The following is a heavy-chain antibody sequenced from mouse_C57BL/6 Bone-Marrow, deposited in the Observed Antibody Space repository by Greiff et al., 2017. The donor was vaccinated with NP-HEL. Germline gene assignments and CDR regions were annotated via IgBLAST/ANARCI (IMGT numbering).Heavy chain of an antibody. Sequence: QVQLQQSDAELVKPGASVKISCKVSGYTFTDHTIHWMKQRPGQGLEWIGMIHPNSGSTNYNEKFKSKATLTVDKSSSTAYMQLSSLTSEDSAVYYCAREGLWFWGQGTLVTVSA. CDR1: GYTFTDHT. CDR2: IHPNSGST. J-gene: IGHJ3*01. CDR3: AREGLWF. V-gene: IGHV1-64*01. D-gene: IGHD2-2*01.